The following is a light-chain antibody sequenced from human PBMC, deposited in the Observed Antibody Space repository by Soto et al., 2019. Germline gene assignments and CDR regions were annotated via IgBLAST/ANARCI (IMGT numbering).Light chain of an antibody. CDR2: AAS. J-gene: IGKJ5*01. Sequence: QMAQSPSNLCGSVGARFTSTGRASRDISSWLAWYQQKKGKAPKILIYAASSLQSGVPSRLCGSRYGNALTLTIRSVQPEEGATDYCQQHISFRITFGQGTRVEIK. CDR1: RDISSW. CDR3: QQHISFRIT. V-gene: IGKV1-12*01.